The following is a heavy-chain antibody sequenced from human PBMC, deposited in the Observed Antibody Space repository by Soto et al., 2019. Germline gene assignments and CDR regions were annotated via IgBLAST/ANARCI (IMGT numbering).Heavy chain of an antibody. Sequence: SETLSLTYAVYGGSFSAYYWSWVRQLPGKGLEWIGEIIHSESTKYNPSLKSRVTISVDTSKNQFSLKLSSVTAADTAVYYCARQRPTDGRWEFANYYGMDVWGQGTPVTVSS. CDR1: GGSFSAYY. CDR2: IIHSEST. V-gene: IGHV4-34*12. CDR3: ARQRPTDGRWEFANYYGMDV. D-gene: IGHD1-26*01. J-gene: IGHJ6*02.